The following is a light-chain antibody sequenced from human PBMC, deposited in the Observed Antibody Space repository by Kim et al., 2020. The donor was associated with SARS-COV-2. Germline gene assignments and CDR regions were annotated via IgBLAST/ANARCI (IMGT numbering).Light chain of an antibody. CDR2: GAS. CDR3: QQYGGSPIT. V-gene: IGKV3-20*01. J-gene: IGKJ5*01. CDR1: QSVTSRY. Sequence: PGERATPSCRARQSVTSRYLAWYQQKPGQAPRLLLYGASSRATGIPDRFSGSGSGTDFTLTISKLEPEDFAVYFCQQYGGSPITFGQGTRLEIK.